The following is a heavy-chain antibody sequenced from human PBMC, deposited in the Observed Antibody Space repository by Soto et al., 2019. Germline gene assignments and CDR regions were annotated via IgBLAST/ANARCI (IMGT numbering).Heavy chain of an antibody. D-gene: IGHD1-26*01. J-gene: IGHJ6*02. CDR2: ISGSGNRT. CDR3: AKEVTSGSYSHYYYGLDV. Sequence: PRGSLRLSCAASGFTLSSYAMSWVRQAPGKGLEWVSAISGSGNRTFHADSVKGRFTISRDNAKNALYLQMNSLRVEDTAVYYCAKEVTSGSYSHYYYGLDVWGQGTMVTVSS. CDR1: GFTLSSYA. V-gene: IGHV3-23*01.